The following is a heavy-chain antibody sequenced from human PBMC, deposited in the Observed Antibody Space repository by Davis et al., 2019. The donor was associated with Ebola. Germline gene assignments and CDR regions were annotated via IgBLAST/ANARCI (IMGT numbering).Heavy chain of an antibody. D-gene: IGHD6-13*01. Sequence: PGGSLRLSCAASGFSFSTYWMSWVRQAPGRGPEWVANRKEDGSDKYYADSVRGRLTISRDNAKNSLYLQMNSLRVEDTAGNYCARDKSVAGGGQKYWGQGTLVIVSS. J-gene: IGHJ4*02. CDR3: ARDKSVAGGGQKY. CDR1: GFSFSTYW. V-gene: IGHV3-7*01. CDR2: RKEDGSDK.